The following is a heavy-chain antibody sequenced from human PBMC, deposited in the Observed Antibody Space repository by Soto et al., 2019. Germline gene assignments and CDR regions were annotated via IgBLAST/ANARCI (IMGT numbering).Heavy chain of an antibody. D-gene: IGHD3-22*01. J-gene: IGHJ6*02. CDR1: GFTFSSYW. CDR2: INQDGSEK. CDR3: ARDHGRPDLRDTHYYASSDLDYGMDV. Sequence: EVRLVESGGGLVQPGGSLTLSCAASGFTFSSYWMTWVRQAPGKGLEWVANINQDGSEKYYMDSMKGRFTISRDNAKNALLLQLNRLRAEDTAVYYCARDHGRPDLRDTHYYASSDLDYGMDVWGQGTTVTVSS. V-gene: IGHV3-7*01.